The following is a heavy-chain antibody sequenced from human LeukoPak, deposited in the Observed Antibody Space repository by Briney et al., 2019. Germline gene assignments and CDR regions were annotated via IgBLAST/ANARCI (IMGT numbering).Heavy chain of an antibody. CDR3: ARDVVVVAAIRPRVDYYYYGMDV. CDR1: GFTFSSYW. J-gene: IGHJ6*02. Sequence: GGSLRLSCAASGFTFSSYWMSWVRQAPGKGLEWVANIKQDGSEKYYVDSVKGRFTISRDNAKNSLYLQMNSLRAEDTAVYYCARDVVVVAAIRPRVDYYYYGMDVWGQGTTVTVSS. V-gene: IGHV3-7*01. CDR2: IKQDGSEK. D-gene: IGHD2-15*01.